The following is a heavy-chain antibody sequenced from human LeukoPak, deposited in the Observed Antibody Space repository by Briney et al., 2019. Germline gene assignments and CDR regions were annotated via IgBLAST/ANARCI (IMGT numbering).Heavy chain of an antibody. J-gene: IGHJ4*02. D-gene: IGHD3-16*01. CDR1: GNTFSDHN. CDR3: VTHTRLMTY. Sequence: VKVSCXVSGNTFSDHNIHWVQHAPGKGLEWMGLVDPEDGVAKYAEKFQGRVTLSADTSRDLGYMELSSLKSEDTAVYYCVTHTRLMTYWGQGTLVTVSS. V-gene: IGHV1-69-2*01. CDR2: VDPEDGVA.